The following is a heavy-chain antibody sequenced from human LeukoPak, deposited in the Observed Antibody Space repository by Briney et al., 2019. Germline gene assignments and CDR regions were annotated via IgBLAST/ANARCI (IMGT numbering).Heavy chain of an antibody. CDR3: AKGFSSSWTTSFDY. CDR1: GFTFDDYA. D-gene: IGHD6-13*01. V-gene: IGHV3-9*01. Sequence: GGSLRLSCAASGFTFDDYAMHWVRQAPGKGLEWVSGISWNSGSIGYADSVKGRFTISRDNAKNSLYLQMNSLRAEDTALYYCAKGFSSSWTTSFDYWGQGTLVTASS. J-gene: IGHJ4*02. CDR2: ISWNSGSI.